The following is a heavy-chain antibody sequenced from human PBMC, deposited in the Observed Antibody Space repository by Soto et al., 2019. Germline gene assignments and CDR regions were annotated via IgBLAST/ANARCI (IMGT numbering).Heavy chain of an antibody. CDR2: INHSVIT. Sequence: PSETLSLTCAVYVGSLRGYFWSWIRQPPGKGLEWIGEINHSVITSYSPSLGSRVTTSVDTPKNQFSLRLRSVTAEDTAIYYCARRFCSDSYCSYFDYWGRGTLVTVSS. J-gene: IGHJ4*02. D-gene: IGHD2-15*01. V-gene: IGHV4-34*10. CDR1: VGSLRGYF. CDR3: ARRFCSDSYCSYFDY.